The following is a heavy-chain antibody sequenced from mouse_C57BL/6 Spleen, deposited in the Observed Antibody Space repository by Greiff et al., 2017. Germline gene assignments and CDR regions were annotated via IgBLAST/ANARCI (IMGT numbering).Heavy chain of an antibody. V-gene: IGHV5-15*01. CDR1: GFTFSDYG. CDR3: ARQNGNYAMDY. J-gene: IGHJ4*01. CDR2: ISNLAYSI. D-gene: IGHD2-1*01. Sequence: EVQGVASGGGLVQPGGSLKLSCAASGFTFSDYGMAWVRQAPRKGPEWVAFISNLAYSIYYADTVTGRFTSSRENAKNTLYLEMSSLRSEDTAMYYCARQNGNYAMDYWGQVTSVTVSS.